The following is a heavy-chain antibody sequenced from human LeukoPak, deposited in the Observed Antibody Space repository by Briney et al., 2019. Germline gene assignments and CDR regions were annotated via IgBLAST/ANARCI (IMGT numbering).Heavy chain of an antibody. CDR1: GFTVSSSF. Sequence: TGGSLRLSCAASGFTVSSSFLSWVRQAPGKGLEWVSVMYTGGSTYYADSVKGRFTISRDNSKNTVYLQMNSLRAEDTAVYYCARGSGLISEVWGQGTLVTVSS. D-gene: IGHD6-25*01. CDR3: ARGSGLISEV. J-gene: IGHJ4*02. V-gene: IGHV3-53*01. CDR2: MYTGGST.